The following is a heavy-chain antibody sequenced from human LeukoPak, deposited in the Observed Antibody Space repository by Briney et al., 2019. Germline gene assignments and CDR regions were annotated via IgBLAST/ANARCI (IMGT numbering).Heavy chain of an antibody. CDR2: IYYSVST. CDR1: GGSISSSSHY. Sequence: PSETLSLTCTVSGGSISSSSHYWGWIRQPPGKGLEWIGSIYYSVSTDYNSPLKSRDTISVDTSKNQFSLKLSSVTAADTAVYYCARQYSDILTGYHRGELYWYFDLWGRGTLVTVSS. D-gene: IGHD3-9*01. V-gene: IGHV4-39*01. J-gene: IGHJ2*01. CDR3: ARQYSDILTGYHRGELYWYFDL.